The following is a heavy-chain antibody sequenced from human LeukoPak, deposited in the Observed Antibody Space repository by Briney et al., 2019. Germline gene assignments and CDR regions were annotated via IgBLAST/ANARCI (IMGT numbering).Heavy chain of an antibody. Sequence: GGSLRLSCAASGFTFSSYWMSWVRQAPGKGLEWVVNIKQDGSEKYYVDSVKGRFTISRDNAKNSLYLQMNSLRAEDTAVYYCARVIGYYGSGGFDYWGQGTLVTVSS. CDR1: GFTFSSYW. CDR3: ARVIGYYGSGGFDY. V-gene: IGHV3-7*01. D-gene: IGHD3-10*01. CDR2: IKQDGSEK. J-gene: IGHJ4*02.